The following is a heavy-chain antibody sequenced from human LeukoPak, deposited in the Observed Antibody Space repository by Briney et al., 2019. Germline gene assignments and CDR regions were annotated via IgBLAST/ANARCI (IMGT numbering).Heavy chain of an antibody. CDR1: GGSISSYY. V-gene: IGHV4-59*01. Sequence: SETLSLTCTVSGGSISSYYWSWIRQPPRNGLEWMGYIYYSGSTNYNPSLKSRVTISVDTSKNQFSLKLSSVTAADTAVYYCARVDCSSTSCYADSYYYYMDVWGKRTTVTVSS. J-gene: IGHJ6*03. CDR3: ARVDCSSTSCYADSYYYYMDV. CDR2: IYYSGST. D-gene: IGHD2-2*01.